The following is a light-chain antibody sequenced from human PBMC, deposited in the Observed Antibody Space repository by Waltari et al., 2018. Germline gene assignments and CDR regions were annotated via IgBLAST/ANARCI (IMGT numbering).Light chain of an antibody. V-gene: IGKV3-20*01. CDR1: QSIGIS. Sequence: EIVLTQSPGTLSLSPGESATLSCRASQSIGISLAWYQQKPGQAPRLLMYHASSRATGIPDRFSGSGSGTDFSLTISRLEPEDFAVYYCQKYESLPATFGQGTKVEIK. CDR2: HAS. CDR3: QKYESLPAT. J-gene: IGKJ1*01.